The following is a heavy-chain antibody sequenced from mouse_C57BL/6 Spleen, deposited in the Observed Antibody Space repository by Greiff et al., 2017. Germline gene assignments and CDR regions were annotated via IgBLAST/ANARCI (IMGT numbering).Heavy chain of an antibody. D-gene: IGHD2-4*01. CDR3: ARVNDYDAWFAY. CDR1: GYSFTGYF. CDR2: INPYNGDT. V-gene: IGHV1-20*01. Sequence: VQLQQSGPELVKPGDSVKISCKASGYSFTGYFMNWVMQSHGKSLEWIGRINPYNGDTFYNQKFKGKATLTVDKSSSTAHMELRSLTSEDSAVYYCARVNDYDAWFAYWGQGTLFTVSA. J-gene: IGHJ3*01.